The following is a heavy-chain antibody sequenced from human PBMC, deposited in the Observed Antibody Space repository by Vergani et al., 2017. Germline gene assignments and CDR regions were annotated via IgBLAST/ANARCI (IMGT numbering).Heavy chain of an antibody. CDR1: EFTFSNYA. J-gene: IGHJ4*02. CDR2: ISGSGVSA. V-gene: IGHV3-23*01. D-gene: IGHD3-10*01. CDR3: AKQYFVSGNYLFDY. Sequence: EVQLLESGGGLVQPGGSLRLTCAASEFTFSNYAMNWVRQAPGKGLEWVSGISGSGVSAYYTDSVKGRFTISRDNSKNMLFLQMNNLRTEDTAIYYCAKQYFVSGNYLFDYWGQGTLFTFSS.